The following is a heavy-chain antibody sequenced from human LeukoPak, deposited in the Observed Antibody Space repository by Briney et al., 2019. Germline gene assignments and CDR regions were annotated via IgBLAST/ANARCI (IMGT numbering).Heavy chain of an antibody. V-gene: IGHV3-48*02. D-gene: IGHD5-18*01. CDR3: ARNGGYSPLDY. CDR2: IRSSSSAM. Sequence: GGSLRLSCAASGFTFSSYTMNWVRQAPGKGLEWISYIRSSSSAMYYADSVKGRFTISRDNAKNSPYLRMNSLRDEDTAVYYCARNGGYSPLDYWGQGTLVTVSS. J-gene: IGHJ4*02. CDR1: GFTFSSYT.